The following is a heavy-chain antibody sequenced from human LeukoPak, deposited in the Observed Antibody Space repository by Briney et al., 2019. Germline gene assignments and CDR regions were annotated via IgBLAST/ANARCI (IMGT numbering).Heavy chain of an antibody. CDR3: ARQIGYSSGWVDY. J-gene: IGHJ4*02. D-gene: IGHD6-19*01. CDR2: IYYSGST. Sequence: SETLSLTCTVSGGSISSSSYYWGWIRQPPGKGLEWIGSIYYSGSTYYNPSPKSRVTISVDTSKNQFSLKLSSVTAADTAVYYCARQIGYSSGWVDYWGQGTLVTVSS. CDR1: GGSISSSSYY. V-gene: IGHV4-39*01.